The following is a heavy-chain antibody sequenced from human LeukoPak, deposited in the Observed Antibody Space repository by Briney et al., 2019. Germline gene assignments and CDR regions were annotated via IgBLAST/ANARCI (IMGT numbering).Heavy chain of an antibody. J-gene: IGHJ3*02. CDR2: ISSSSSYI. Sequence: GGSLRLSCAASGFTFSSYSMNWVRQAPGKGLEWVSSISSSSSYIYYADSVKGRFTISRDNAENSLYLQMNSLRAEDTAVYYCARDRPRYCSGGSCYQSYAFDIWGQGTMVTVSS. V-gene: IGHV3-21*01. D-gene: IGHD2-15*01. CDR1: GFTFSSYS. CDR3: ARDRPRYCSGGSCYQSYAFDI.